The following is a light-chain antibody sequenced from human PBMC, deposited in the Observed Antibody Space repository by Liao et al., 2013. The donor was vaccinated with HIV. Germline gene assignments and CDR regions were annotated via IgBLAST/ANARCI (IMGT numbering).Light chain of an antibody. V-gene: IGLV3-1*01. CDR3: QTWDTNSWV. CDR2: EDT. J-gene: IGLJ3*02. CDR1: TLGDKY. Sequence: SYELTQPPSVSVSPGQTATITCSGDTLGDKYACWYQQKPGQSPVLVIYEDTKRPSGIPERFSGSNSGNTATLTISETQALDEGDYYCQTWDTNSWVFGGGTKLTVL.